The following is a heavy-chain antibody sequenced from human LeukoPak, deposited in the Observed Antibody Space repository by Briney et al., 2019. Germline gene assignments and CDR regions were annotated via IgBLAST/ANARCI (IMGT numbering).Heavy chain of an antibody. Sequence: PGGSLRLSCAASGFTFSRYWMNWVRQAPGKGLEWVANIRQDGSEKYYVDSVKGRFIISRDNAKNSLYLQMNSLRAEDTAVYYCARDMAQYQLSPWYFDYWGQGTLVTVSS. V-gene: IGHV3-7*01. CDR2: IRQDGSEK. CDR1: GFTFSRYW. CDR3: ARDMAQYQLSPWYFDY. J-gene: IGHJ4*02. D-gene: IGHD2-2*01.